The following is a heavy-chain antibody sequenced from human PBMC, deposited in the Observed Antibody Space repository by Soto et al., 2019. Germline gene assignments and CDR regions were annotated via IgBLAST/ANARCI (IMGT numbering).Heavy chain of an antibody. CDR3: RRVGGYYGDSPNFDY. CDR1: GSSISNFY. V-gene: IGHV4-59*03. D-gene: IGHD4-17*01. CDR2: IYYTGSK. Sequence: SETLSLTCSVSGSSISNFYWSWIRQPPGKGLEWIGNIYYTGSKNYNPSHKSRVAISVDMSRKQVSLKLTSLTAADTAVYDVRRVGGYYGDSPNFDYWGQ. J-gene: IGHJ4*02.